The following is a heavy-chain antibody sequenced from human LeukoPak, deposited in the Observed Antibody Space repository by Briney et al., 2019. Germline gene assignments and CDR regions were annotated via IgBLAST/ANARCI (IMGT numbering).Heavy chain of an antibody. CDR2: ISYYGNNQ. J-gene: IGHJ4*02. CDR1: GFTFSSFG. Sequence: KPGGSLRLSCAASGFTFSSFGMHWLRQAPGKGLEWLGVISYYGNNQYYADSVKGRFTISRDNSKSTVSLQIDSLRLEDTAVYYCARPTPDSSGFYYDYWGQGTLVTVSS. D-gene: IGHD3-22*01. V-gene: IGHV3-30*03. CDR3: ARPTPDSSGFYYDY.